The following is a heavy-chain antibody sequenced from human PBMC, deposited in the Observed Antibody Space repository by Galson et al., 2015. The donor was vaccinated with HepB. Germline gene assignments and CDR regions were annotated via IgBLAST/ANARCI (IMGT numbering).Heavy chain of an antibody. CDR1: GYSFTNYW. V-gene: IGHV5-10-1*01. D-gene: IGHD5-18*01. J-gene: IGHJ6*02. CDR2: IDPSDSYT. CDR3: ARHGAAMAEGRGDYFYGMDV. Sequence: QSGAEVKKPGESLRISCKGSGYSFTNYWISWVRQMPGKGLQWMGRIDPSDSYTNYSPSFQGHVSISADKSISTAYLQWSSLKASDTAMYYCARHGAAMAEGRGDYFYGMDVWGQGTTVTVSS.